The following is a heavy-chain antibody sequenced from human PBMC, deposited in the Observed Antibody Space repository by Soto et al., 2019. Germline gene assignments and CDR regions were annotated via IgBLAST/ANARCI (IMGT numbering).Heavy chain of an antibody. CDR3: ARDRSGRVRYYFDS. J-gene: IGHJ4*02. Sequence: LSLTCTFSSGAIRSYYCSWIRQPAGKGLEWIGRIYTTGSNNYNPSLTSRVSMSIDTSKNQFSLNLASVTASDTAVYYCARDRSGRVRYYFDSWGQGALVTVSS. D-gene: IGHD1-26*01. V-gene: IGHV4-4*07. CDR1: SGAIRSYY. CDR2: IYTTGSN.